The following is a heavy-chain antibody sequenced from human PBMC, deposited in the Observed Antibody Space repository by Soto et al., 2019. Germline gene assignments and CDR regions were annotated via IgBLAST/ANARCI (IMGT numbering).Heavy chain of an antibody. J-gene: IGHJ4*02. CDR3: AREVPYGYSRFDY. CDR1: GYTFTNNV. CDR2: VNAGNDNT. Sequence: QVHLVQSGAEVKKPGASVKVSCKTSGYTFTNNVIHWVRQAPGQRLEWMGWVNAGNDNTKWSRELQGRLTITKDTSATTAYMELSSLTSEDTAIYFCAREVPYGYSRFDYWGQGTLVTVSS. V-gene: IGHV1-3*01. D-gene: IGHD5-18*01.